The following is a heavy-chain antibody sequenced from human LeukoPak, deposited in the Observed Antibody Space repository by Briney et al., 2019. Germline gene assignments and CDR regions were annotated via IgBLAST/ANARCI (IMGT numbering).Heavy chain of an antibody. J-gene: IGHJ4*02. V-gene: IGHV1-45*02. CDR1: GYTFTYHY. CDR2: ITPSNGNT. CDR3: ARSSDSSNYLFAY. D-gene: IGHD4-11*01. Sequence: ASVKVSCKASGYTFTYHYLHWVRQAPGQALEWMGWITPSNGNTNYAQTFQDRVTITKDRSTSTVYMELSSLRSEDTAMYYCARSSDSSNYLFAYWGQGTLVTVSS.